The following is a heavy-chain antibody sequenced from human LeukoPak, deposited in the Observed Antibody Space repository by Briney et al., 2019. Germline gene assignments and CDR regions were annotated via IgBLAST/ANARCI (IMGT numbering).Heavy chain of an antibody. D-gene: IGHD6-19*01. V-gene: IGHV3-30*18. J-gene: IGHJ6*02. CDR3: AKDQVAVAGTGSYGLYYYGMDV. Sequence: PGGSLRLSCAASGFTFSSYGMHWVRRAPGKGLEWVAVISYDGSNKYYADSVKGRFTISRDNSKNTLYLQMNSLRAEDTAVYYCAKDQVAVAGTGSYGLYYYGMDVWGQGTTVTVSS. CDR1: GFTFSSYG. CDR2: ISYDGSNK.